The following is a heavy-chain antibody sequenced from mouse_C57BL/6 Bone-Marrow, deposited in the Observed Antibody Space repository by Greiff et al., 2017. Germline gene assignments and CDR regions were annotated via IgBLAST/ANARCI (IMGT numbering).Heavy chain of an antibody. CDR1: GYSFTSYY. CDR3: ARRITTVVAFDD. Sequence: VQLQQSGPELVKPGASVKISCKASGYSFTSYYIHWVKQRPGQGLEWIGWIYPGSGNTKYNEKFKGKATLTADPSSSTAYMQLSSLTSEDSAVYYCARRITTVVAFDDWGQGTTLTVSS. J-gene: IGHJ2*01. D-gene: IGHD1-1*01. CDR2: IYPGSGNT. V-gene: IGHV1-66*01.